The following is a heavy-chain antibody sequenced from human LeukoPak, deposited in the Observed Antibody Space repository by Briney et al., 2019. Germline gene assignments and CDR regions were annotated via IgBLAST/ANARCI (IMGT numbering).Heavy chain of an antibody. CDR3: ARGDDYGDYEYYFDY. CDR1: GGSISSYY. Sequence: PSETLSLTCTVSGGSISSYYWSWIRQPPGKGLEWIGYIYYSGSTNYNPSLKSRVTMSVDTSKNQFSLKLSSVTAADTAVYYCARGDDYGDYEYYFDYWGQGTLVTVSS. D-gene: IGHD4-17*01. CDR2: IYYSGST. J-gene: IGHJ4*02. V-gene: IGHV4-59*01.